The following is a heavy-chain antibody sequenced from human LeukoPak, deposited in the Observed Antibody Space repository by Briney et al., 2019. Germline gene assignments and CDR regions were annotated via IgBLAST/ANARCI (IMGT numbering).Heavy chain of an antibody. CDR1: GYTFTSYG. CDR2: ISAYNGNT. V-gene: IGHV1-18*01. CDR3: ARVRVGARGYYYYGTDV. Sequence: GASVKVSCKASGYTFTSYGISWVRQAPGQGLECMGWISAYNGNTNYAQKLQGRVTMTTDTSTSTAYMELRSLRSDDTAVYYCARVRVGARGYYYYGTDVWGQGTTVTVSS. D-gene: IGHD1-26*01. J-gene: IGHJ6*02.